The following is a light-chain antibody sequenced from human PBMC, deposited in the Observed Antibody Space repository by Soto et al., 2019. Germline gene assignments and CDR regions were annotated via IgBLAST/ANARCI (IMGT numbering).Light chain of an antibody. CDR3: QQYGNSPYT. CDR1: QSISSTY. J-gene: IGKJ2*01. CDR2: GAS. V-gene: IGKV3-20*01. Sequence: EIVLTQSPGTLSLSPGERATLSCRASQSISSTYLAWYQQKPGQAPRLLIFGASSRATGIADRFSGSGSGIDFTLTISRLEPEDFAVFYCQQYGNSPYTFGQGTKLEIK.